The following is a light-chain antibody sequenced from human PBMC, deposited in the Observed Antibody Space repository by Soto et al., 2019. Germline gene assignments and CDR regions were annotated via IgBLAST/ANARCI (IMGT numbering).Light chain of an antibody. J-gene: IGLJ3*02. CDR2: LNSDGSH. Sequence: QYVLTQSPSASASLGASVKLTCTLSSEHSSYAIAWHQQQPEKGPRYLMKLNSDGSHSKGDGIPDRFSGSSSGAERYLTISSLQSEDEADYYCQTWGTGPWVFGGGTKVTVL. CDR3: QTWGTGPWV. V-gene: IGLV4-69*01. CDR1: SEHSSYA.